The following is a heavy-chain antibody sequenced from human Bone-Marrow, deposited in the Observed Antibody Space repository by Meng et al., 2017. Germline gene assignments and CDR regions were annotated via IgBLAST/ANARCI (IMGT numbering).Heavy chain of an antibody. V-gene: IGHV4-39*01. Sequence: QPQLQESGPGLVRPLEALSLTRSVSGGAISTSGYYWGWIRQPPGKGLEWIGSIGHSGFTYYTPSLKSRVTVSIDTSRNQFSLWLTSVTAADTAVYYCVRSSAWVRTGFDPWGQGTLVTVSS. J-gene: IGHJ5*02. CDR3: VRSSAWVRTGFDP. D-gene: IGHD6-19*01. CDR1: GGAISTSGYY. CDR2: IGHSGFT.